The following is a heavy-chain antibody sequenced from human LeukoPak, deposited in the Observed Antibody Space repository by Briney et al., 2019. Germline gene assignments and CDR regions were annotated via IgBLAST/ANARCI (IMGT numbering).Heavy chain of an antibody. J-gene: IGHJ5*02. Sequence: ASVKVSCKASGYTFTSYYMHWVRQAPGQGLEWMGIINPSGGSTSYAQKFQGRVTMTRDTSTSTVYMELSSLRSEDTAVYYCARDHRSITIFGVVIPRYNWFDPWGQGTLVTVSS. D-gene: IGHD3-3*01. CDR3: ARDHRSITIFGVVIPRYNWFDP. CDR2: INPSGGST. V-gene: IGHV1-46*01. CDR1: GYTFTSYY.